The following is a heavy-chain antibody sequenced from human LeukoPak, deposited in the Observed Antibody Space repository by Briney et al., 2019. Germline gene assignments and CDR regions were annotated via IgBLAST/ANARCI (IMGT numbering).Heavy chain of an antibody. CDR2: IWYDGSKK. CDR3: ARHYYDSSGQFLYAFDI. V-gene: IGHV3-33*01. D-gene: IGHD3-22*01. CDR1: GFTFNNYG. J-gene: IGHJ3*02. Sequence: PGRSLRLSCAASGFTFNNYGFHWVRQAPGKGLEWVAVIWYDGSKKYYVDSVKGRFTISRDSSKNTLYLQMNSLRAEDTAVYSCARHYYDSSGQFLYAFDIWGQGTMVTVSS.